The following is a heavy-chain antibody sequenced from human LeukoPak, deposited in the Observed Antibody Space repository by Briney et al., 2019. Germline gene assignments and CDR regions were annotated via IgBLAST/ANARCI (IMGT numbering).Heavy chain of an antibody. J-gene: IGHJ4*02. CDR3: ARSAAGTYY. D-gene: IGHD1-1*01. V-gene: IGHV3-21*01. CDR2: ISSSSSYK. CDR1: GFTFSSYS. Sequence: GGSLRLSCVASGFTFSSYSMNWVRQAPGKGLEWVSSISSSSSYKYYTDSVKGRFTISRDKAKNSLYLQMNSLRAEDTAVYYCARSAAGTYYWGQGTLVTVSS.